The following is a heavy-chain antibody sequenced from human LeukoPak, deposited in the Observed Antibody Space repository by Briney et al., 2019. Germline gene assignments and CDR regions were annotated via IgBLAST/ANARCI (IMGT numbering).Heavy chain of an antibody. CDR1: GFTFSSYA. V-gene: IGHV3-30*04. J-gene: IGHJ4*02. CDR2: ISYDGSNK. Sequence: GRSLRLSCAASGFTFSSYAMHWVRQAPGKGLEWVAVISYDGSNKYYADSVKGRFTISRDNSKNTLYLQMNSLRAEDTAVYYCAKGDYYDSSGYPVDYWGQGTLVTVSS. CDR3: AKGDYYDSSGYPVDY. D-gene: IGHD3-22*01.